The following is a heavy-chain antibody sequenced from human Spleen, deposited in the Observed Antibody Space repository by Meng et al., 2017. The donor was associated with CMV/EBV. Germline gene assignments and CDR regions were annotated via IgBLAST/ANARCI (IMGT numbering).Heavy chain of an antibody. CDR2: INPISGGT. J-gene: IGHJ5*02. D-gene: IGHD6-13*01. Sequence: ASVKVSCKASGYTFTGYYIHWVRQAPGQGLEWMGWINPISGGTNYAQKFQGRVTMTRDTSISTAYMELSRLRSDDTAVYFCARARGTTAAAGTNWFDPWGQGTLVTVSS. V-gene: IGHV1-2*02. CDR1: GYTFTGYY. CDR3: ARARGTTAAAGTNWFDP.